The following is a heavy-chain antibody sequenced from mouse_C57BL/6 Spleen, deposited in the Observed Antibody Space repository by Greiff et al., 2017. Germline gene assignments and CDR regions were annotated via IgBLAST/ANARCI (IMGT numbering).Heavy chain of an antibody. J-gene: IGHJ4*01. CDR2: IRNKANGYTT. CDR1: GFTFTDYY. CDR3: ARYPYYYGSSYYAMDY. Sequence: DVQLVESGGGLVQPGGSLSLSCAASGFTFTDYYMSWVRQPPGKALEWLGFIRNKANGYTTEYSASVKGRFTISRDNSQSILYLQMNALRAEDSATYYCARYPYYYGSSYYAMDYWGQGTSVTVSS. V-gene: IGHV7-3*01. D-gene: IGHD1-1*01.